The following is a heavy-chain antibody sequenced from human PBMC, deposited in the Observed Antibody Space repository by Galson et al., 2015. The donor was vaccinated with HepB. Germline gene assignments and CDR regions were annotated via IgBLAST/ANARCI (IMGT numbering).Heavy chain of an antibody. D-gene: IGHD5-18*01. CDR1: GYTFTSYY. CDR3: ARSGQRGYSYGYYGAFDI. CDR2: INPSGGST. V-gene: IGHV1-46*01. J-gene: IGHJ3*02. Sequence: SVKVSCKASGYTFTSYYMHWVRQAPGQGLEWMGIINPSGGSTSYAQKFQGRVTMTRDTSTSTVYMELSSLRSEDTAVYYCARSGQRGYSYGYYGAFDIWGQGTMVTVSS.